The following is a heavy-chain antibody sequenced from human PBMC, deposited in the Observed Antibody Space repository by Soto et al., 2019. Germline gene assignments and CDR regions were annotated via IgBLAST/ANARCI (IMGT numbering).Heavy chain of an antibody. CDR2: ISAGSATT. Sequence: EVQLVHSGGGLVQPGGSLRLSCAASGFTFSSYGMNWVRQAPGKGLEWVSYISAGSATTNYADSVKGRFTISRDNAKSSLYLQLNSLRDDDTAVYYCARGGAGRPDYWGQGTLVIVSS. CDR1: GFTFSSYG. V-gene: IGHV3-48*02. J-gene: IGHJ4*02. CDR3: ARGGAGRPDY. D-gene: IGHD6-13*01.